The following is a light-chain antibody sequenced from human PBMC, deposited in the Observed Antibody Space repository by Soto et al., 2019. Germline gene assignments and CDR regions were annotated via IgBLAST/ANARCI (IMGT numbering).Light chain of an antibody. J-gene: IGKJ1*01. V-gene: IGKV3-20*01. Sequence: ENVLTQSPDTLSLSPGERGTLSYSASQSVTGGSVAWFQQKPGQAPRLLIYGASTRPTGIPDRFSGSGSGTDFTLTISRLEPEDFAAYHCQQYGSSPWTFGQGTKVDIK. CDR3: QQYGSSPWT. CDR2: GAS. CDR1: QSVTGGS.